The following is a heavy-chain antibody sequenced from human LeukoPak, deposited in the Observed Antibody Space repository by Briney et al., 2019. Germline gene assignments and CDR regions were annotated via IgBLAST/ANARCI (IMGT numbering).Heavy chain of an antibody. CDR3: AKAVSLVGRPNWFDP. V-gene: IGHV3-23*01. D-gene: IGHD3-10*01. Sequence: PGGSLRLSCAASGFTFSSYAMSWVRQAPGKGLEWVSAISGSGGSTYYADSVKGRFTISRDNSKNTLYLQMNSLRAEDTAVYYCAKAVSLVGRPNWFDPWGQGTLVTVSS. CDR1: GFTFSSYA. CDR2: ISGSGGST. J-gene: IGHJ5*02.